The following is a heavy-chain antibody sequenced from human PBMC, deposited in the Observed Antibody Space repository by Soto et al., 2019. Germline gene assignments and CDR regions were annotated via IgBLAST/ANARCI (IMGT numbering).Heavy chain of an antibody. V-gene: IGHV1-18*04. J-gene: IGHJ6*02. Sequence: GASVKVSCKASGYTFTSCGISWVRQAPGQGLEWMGWISAYNGNTNYAQKLQGRVTMTTDTSTSTAYMELRSLRSDDTAVYYCARRYYDFWSGYSDYYYYYGMDVWGQGTTVTVSS. D-gene: IGHD3-3*01. CDR2: ISAYNGNT. CDR1: GYTFTSCG. CDR3: ARRYYDFWSGYSDYYYYYGMDV.